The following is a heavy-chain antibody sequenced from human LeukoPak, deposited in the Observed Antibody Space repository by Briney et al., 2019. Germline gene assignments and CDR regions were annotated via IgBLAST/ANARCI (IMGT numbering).Heavy chain of an antibody. CDR1: GFPFSGSA. Sequence: GSLSLSFAASGFPFSGSALHWVRRASGKGLEWVGRIRSTANGYATAYAASVKGRFTISRDDSKNTAYLQMNSLKTEDTAVYYCTRHNYYEDGFDYWGQGTLVTVSS. V-gene: IGHV3-73*01. J-gene: IGHJ4*02. CDR2: IRSTANGYAT. D-gene: IGHD3-22*01. CDR3: TRHNYYEDGFDY.